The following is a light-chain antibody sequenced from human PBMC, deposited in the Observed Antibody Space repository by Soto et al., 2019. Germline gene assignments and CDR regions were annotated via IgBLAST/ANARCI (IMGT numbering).Light chain of an antibody. CDR2: DNN. Sequence: QSVLTQPPSVSAAPGQTVTISCFGSSSKVGKNYVSWYQQLPGTAPKLLIYDNNKRPSGIPDRFSGSKSGTSATLGITGLQTGDEADYYCGTWDSSLSAVVFGGGTKLTVL. V-gene: IGLV1-51*01. CDR1: SSKVGKNY. CDR3: GTWDSSLSAVV. J-gene: IGLJ2*01.